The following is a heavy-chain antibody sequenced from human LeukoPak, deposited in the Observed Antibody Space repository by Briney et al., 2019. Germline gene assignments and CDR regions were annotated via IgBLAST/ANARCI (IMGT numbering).Heavy chain of an antibody. CDR2: ITHEGGDA. V-gene: IGHV3-74*01. CDR1: GFTFSAHW. CDR3: ARVLTYFDL. J-gene: IGHJ5*01. Sequence: GGSLRRSCAGSGFTFSAHWMHWVRQGPGKGLVWVARITHEGGDANYADSVKGRFTISRDNANKVLYLEMNSLTADDTGVYYCARVLTYFDLWGQGTLVTVSS.